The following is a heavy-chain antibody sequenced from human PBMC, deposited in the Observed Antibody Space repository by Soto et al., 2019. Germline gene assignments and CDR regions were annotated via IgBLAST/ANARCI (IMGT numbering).Heavy chain of an antibody. V-gene: IGHV3-74*01. J-gene: IGHJ6*02. D-gene: IGHD2-15*01. Sequence: EVQLVESGGGLVQPGGSLRLSCAASGFTFNTYWMHWVRQALGKGLVWVSRISSDGRSTTYADSVKGRFTISRDNANNSLYLQMNSLRAEDTAVYYCARDLPSVVVVTATRGDAMDVWGQGTTVTVSS. CDR2: ISSDGRST. CDR1: GFTFNTYW. CDR3: ARDLPSVVVVTATRGDAMDV.